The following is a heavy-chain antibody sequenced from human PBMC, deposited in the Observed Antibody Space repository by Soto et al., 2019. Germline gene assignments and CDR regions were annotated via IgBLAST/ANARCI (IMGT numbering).Heavy chain of an antibody. V-gene: IGHV3-7*01. CDR3: ARDRDLAVPAAVIYFDS. Sequence: LRLSCAASGFSISDYWMSWVRQAPVNVLEWVANIKRDGSEKYYVDSVKGRFTISRDNAKNSLYLQMNSLRADDTAVYYCARDRDLAVPAAVIYFDSWGQGTLVTVSS. J-gene: IGHJ4*02. D-gene: IGHD2-2*01. CDR2: IKRDGSEK. CDR1: GFSISDYW.